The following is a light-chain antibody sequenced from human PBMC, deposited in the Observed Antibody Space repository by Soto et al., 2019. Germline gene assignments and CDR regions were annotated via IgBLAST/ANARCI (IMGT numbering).Light chain of an antibody. CDR1: QSLSSN. J-gene: IGKJ4*01. V-gene: IGKV3-15*01. CDR3: QQYNHWPRMLS. CDR2: ATS. Sequence: EIVLTQFPDTLYVSPGERATLSCRASQSLSSNVAWYQQRPGQAPRLLIYATSSRASDVPARFSGSGSGTEFTLTIASLQSEDFAIYYCQQYNHWPRMLSFGGGTKVDTK.